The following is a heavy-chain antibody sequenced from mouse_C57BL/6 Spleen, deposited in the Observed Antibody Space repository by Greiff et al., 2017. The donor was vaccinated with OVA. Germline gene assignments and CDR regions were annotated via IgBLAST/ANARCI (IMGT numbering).Heavy chain of an antibody. CDR2: IYPRSGNT. V-gene: IGHV1-81*01. D-gene: IGHD1-1*01. CDR3: AFTTVVGFDY. J-gene: IGHJ2*01. CDR1: GYTFTSYG. Sequence: LVESGAELARPGASVKLSCKASGYTFTSYGISWVKQRTGQGLEWIGEIYPRSGNTYYNEKFKGKATLTADKSSSTAYMELRSLTSEDSAVYFCAFTTVVGFDYWGQGTTLTVSS.